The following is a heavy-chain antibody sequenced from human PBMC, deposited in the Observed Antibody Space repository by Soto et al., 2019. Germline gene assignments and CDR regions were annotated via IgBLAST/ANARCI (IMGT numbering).Heavy chain of an antibody. D-gene: IGHD1-7*01. CDR3: ARESVVTGTHHFDY. V-gene: IGHV1-2*02. CDR1: GYTFKDYF. CDR2: INSNTGGT. J-gene: IGHJ4*02. Sequence: ASVKVSCKASGYTFKDYFLHWVRQAPGQGLEWMGWINSNTGGTNYAQKFQGRVTMTRDAPISTAYMELSRLTSDDTAVYHCARESVVTGTHHFDYWGQGTLVTVSS.